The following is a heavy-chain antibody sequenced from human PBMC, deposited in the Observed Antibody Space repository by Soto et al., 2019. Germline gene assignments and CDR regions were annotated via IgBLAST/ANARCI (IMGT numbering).Heavy chain of an antibody. CDR1: GGSFSGYY. D-gene: IGHD3-3*01. CDR2: IYYSGGT. J-gene: IGHJ6*02. V-gene: IGHV4-59*12. CDR3: ARGRYDFWSGYYTGSYYYGMDV. Sequence: SETLSLTCAVYGGSFSGYYWSWIRQPPGKGLEWLGYIYYSGGTNYNPSLKSRVTISLDKSKSQFSLRLISVTAADTAVYYCARGRYDFWSGYYTGSYYYGMDVWGQGTTVTVSS.